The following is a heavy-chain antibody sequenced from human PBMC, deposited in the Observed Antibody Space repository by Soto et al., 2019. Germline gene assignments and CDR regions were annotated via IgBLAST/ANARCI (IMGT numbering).Heavy chain of an antibody. CDR2: INHSGST. Sequence: QVQLQQWGAGLLKPSETLSLTCAVYGGSFSGYYWSWIRQPRGKGLEWIGEINHSGSTNYNPSLKSRVTISVDTSKNQFSLKLSSVTAADTAVYYCARSRRGCFGEFIDYWGQGTLVTVSS. CDR3: ARSRRGCFGEFIDY. V-gene: IGHV4-34*01. D-gene: IGHD3-10*01. J-gene: IGHJ4*02. CDR1: GGSFSGYY.